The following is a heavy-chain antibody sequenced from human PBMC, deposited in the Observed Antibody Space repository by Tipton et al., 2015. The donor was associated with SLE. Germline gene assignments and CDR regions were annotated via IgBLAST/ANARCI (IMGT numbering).Heavy chain of an antibody. Sequence: TLSLTCTVSGGSISSYYWSWIRQPPGKGLEWIGYIYYSGSTNYNPSLKSRVTISVDTSKNQFSLKLSSVTAADTAVYYCARGFEYSSSSSAFDIWGQGTMVTVSS. D-gene: IGHD6-6*01. CDR1: GGSISSYY. V-gene: IGHV4-59*12. CDR2: IYYSGST. J-gene: IGHJ3*02. CDR3: ARGFEYSSSSSAFDI.